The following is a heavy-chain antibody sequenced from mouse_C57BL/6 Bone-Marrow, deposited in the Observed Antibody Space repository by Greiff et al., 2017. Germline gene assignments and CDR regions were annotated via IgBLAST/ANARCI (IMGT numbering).Heavy chain of an antibody. CDR1: GFTFSSYT. CDR2: ISGGGGNT. Sequence: DVQLVESGGGLVKPGGSLKLSCAASGFTFSSYTMSWVRQTPEKRLEWVATISGGGGNTYYPDSVKGRFTISRDNAKNTLYLQMSSLRSEDTALYYCARRRLDYGSSPAWFAYWGQGTLVTVSA. V-gene: IGHV5-9*01. J-gene: IGHJ3*01. CDR3: ARRRLDYGSSPAWFAY. D-gene: IGHD1-1*01.